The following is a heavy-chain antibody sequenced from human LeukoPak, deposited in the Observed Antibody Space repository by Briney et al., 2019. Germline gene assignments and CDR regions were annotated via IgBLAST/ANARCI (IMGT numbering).Heavy chain of an antibody. J-gene: IGHJ5*02. Sequence: ASVKVSCKASGYTFTGYYMHWVRQAPGQGLEWMGWINPNSGGTNYAQKFQGRVTITADESTSTAYMELSSLRSEDTAVYYCARARILTGYRGGWFDPWGQGTLVTVSS. CDR1: GYTFTGYY. V-gene: IGHV1-2*02. CDR2: INPNSGGT. D-gene: IGHD3-9*01. CDR3: ARARILTGYRGGWFDP.